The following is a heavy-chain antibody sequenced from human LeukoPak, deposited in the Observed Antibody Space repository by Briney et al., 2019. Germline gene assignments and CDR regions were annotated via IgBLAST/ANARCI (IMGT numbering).Heavy chain of an antibody. CDR3: VIGEKYSSAWYDSV. Sequence: GGSLRLSCAASGFTVSSNYMSWVRQAPGKGLEWVSVIYSGGSTYYADSVKGRFTISRDNSKNTLYLQMNSLRAEDTAVYYCVIGEKYSSAWYDSVWGQGTTVTVSS. V-gene: IGHV3-53*01. D-gene: IGHD6-19*01. CDR1: GFTVSSNY. CDR2: IYSGGST. J-gene: IGHJ6*02.